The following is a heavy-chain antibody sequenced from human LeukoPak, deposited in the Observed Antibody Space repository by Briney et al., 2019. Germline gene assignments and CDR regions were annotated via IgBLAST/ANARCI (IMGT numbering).Heavy chain of an antibody. Sequence: GGSLRLSCAASGFTFSSYSMNWVRQAPGKGLEWVSSISSSSSYIYYADSVKGRFTISRDNAKNSLYLQMNSLRAEDTAVYYCVREIGTKTAFDIWGHGTMVTVSS. CDR1: GFTFSSYS. J-gene: IGHJ3*02. V-gene: IGHV3-21*01. CDR2: ISSSSSYI. D-gene: IGHD1-1*01. CDR3: VREIGTKTAFDI.